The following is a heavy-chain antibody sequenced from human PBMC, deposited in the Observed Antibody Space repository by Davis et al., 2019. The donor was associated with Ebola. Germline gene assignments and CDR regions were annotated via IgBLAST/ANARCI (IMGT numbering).Heavy chain of an antibody. D-gene: IGHD6-19*01. CDR1: GDSVSGSSGA. Sequence: PSETLSLTCAISGDSVSGSSGAWNWIRQSPSRGLEWLGRTYYNSKWYNDYAASVKSRITVNPDTSKNQFSLLLKSVTPEDTAIYYCACGWFRSGMDVWGQGTTITVSS. J-gene: IGHJ6*02. CDR2: TYYNSKWYN. CDR3: ACGWFRSGMDV. V-gene: IGHV6-1*01.